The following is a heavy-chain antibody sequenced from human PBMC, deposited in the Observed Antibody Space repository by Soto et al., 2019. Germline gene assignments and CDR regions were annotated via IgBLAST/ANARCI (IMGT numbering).Heavy chain of an antibody. D-gene: IGHD1-26*01. J-gene: IGHJ4*02. V-gene: IGHV3-30*18. CDR1: GFTFSSYG. Sequence: QVQLVESGGGVVQPGMSLTLSCAVSGFTFSSYGMHWVRQAPGKGLEWVAIISSDGSNKYYADSVKGRFTISRDNSKNTLDLQMNSLRAEDTAVYYCVKENPGSGTDKWGQGTLVTVSS. CDR2: ISSDGSNK. CDR3: VKENPGSGTDK.